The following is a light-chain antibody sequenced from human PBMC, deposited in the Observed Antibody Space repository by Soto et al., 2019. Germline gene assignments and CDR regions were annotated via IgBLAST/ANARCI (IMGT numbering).Light chain of an antibody. CDR1: QSVRGSY. CDR3: QQYGISPGT. Sequence: EIVLTQSPGTLSLSPGERATLSFRASQSVRGSYLGWYQQKPGQAPRLLIYGASSRHTGIPDRFSGSVSGTDFTTNISGLEPEDFAVYCSQQYGISPGTFGQGTKVDI. J-gene: IGKJ1*01. CDR2: GAS. V-gene: IGKV3-20*01.